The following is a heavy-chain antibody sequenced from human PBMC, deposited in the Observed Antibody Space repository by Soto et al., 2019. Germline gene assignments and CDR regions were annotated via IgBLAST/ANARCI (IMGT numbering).Heavy chain of an antibody. Sequence: QVQLVHSGAEVKKPGASVKVSCKASGYTFTTYYMHWVRQAPGQGLEWMGIINPSGGRTTYAQKFQGRVIMTRDTSTSTVYMELSSLTSEDTAVYYCARDGCVTATCAGGGNWFDPWGQGTPVTVSS. CDR1: GYTFTTYY. CDR3: ARDGCVTATCAGGGNWFDP. J-gene: IGHJ5*02. V-gene: IGHV1-46*01. CDR2: INPSGGRT. D-gene: IGHD3-16*01.